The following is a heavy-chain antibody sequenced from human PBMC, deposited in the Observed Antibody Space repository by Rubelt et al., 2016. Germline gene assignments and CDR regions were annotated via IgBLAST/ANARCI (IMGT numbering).Heavy chain of an antibody. D-gene: IGHD2-15*01. CDR3: AKGRIQDIVVVVALDY. Sequence: EVQLVESGGGLVKPGGSLRLSCAASGFTFSSYSMNWVRQAPGKGLEWVSAISGSGGSTYYADSVKGRFTISRDNSKNTLYLQMNSLRAEDTAVYYCAKGRIQDIVVVVALDYWGQGTLVTVSS. CDR1: GFTFSSYS. V-gene: IGHV3-23*04. J-gene: IGHJ4*02. CDR2: ISGSGGST.